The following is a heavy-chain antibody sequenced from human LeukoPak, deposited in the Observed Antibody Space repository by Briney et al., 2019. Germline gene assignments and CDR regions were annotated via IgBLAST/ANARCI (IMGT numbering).Heavy chain of an antibody. V-gene: IGHV4-34*01. J-gene: IGHJ4*02. CDR1: GGSFSGYY. Sequence: SETLSLTCAVYGGSFSGYYWSWIRQPPGKGLEWIGEINHSGSTNYNPSLKSRVTISVDTSKNQFSLTLSSVTAADTAVYYCASRLPGCSSTSCRPFDYWGQGTLVTVSS. CDR2: INHSGST. CDR3: ASRLPGCSSTSCRPFDY. D-gene: IGHD2-2*01.